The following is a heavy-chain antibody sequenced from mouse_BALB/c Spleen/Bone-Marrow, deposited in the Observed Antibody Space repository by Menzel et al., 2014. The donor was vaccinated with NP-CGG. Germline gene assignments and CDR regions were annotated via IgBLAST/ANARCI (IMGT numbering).Heavy chain of an antibody. Sequence: EVKLQESGPGLVKPSQSLSLTCSVTGYSITRGYYWNWIRQFPGNKLEWMGYISYDGSNNYNPSLKNRISITRDTSKNQFFLKLNSVTTEDTATYYCARARFDSAFAYWGQGTLVTVSA. CDR3: ARARFDSAFAY. CDR1: GYSITRGYY. V-gene: IGHV3-6*02. J-gene: IGHJ3*01. D-gene: IGHD2-4*01. CDR2: ISYDGSN.